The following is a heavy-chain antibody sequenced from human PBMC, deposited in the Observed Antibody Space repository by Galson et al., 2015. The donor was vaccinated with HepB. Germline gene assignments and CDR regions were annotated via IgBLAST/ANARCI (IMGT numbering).Heavy chain of an antibody. CDR1: EFPFSTYW. CDR2: INSDESST. V-gene: IGHV3-74*01. CDR3: ARDLPTVFAADF. J-gene: IGHJ4*02. D-gene: IGHD3-3*01. Sequence: SLRLSCAASEFPFSTYWMHWVRQAPGKGPVWVSRINSDESSTNYADFVEGRFTISRDNAKNTLHLQMNGLRAEDTAVYYCARDLPTVFAADFWGQETLVTVSS.